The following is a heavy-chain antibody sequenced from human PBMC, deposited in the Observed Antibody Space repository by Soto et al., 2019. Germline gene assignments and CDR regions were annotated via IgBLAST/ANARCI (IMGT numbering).Heavy chain of an antibody. J-gene: IGHJ4*02. V-gene: IGHV3-15*01. CDR1: GFTFTNAW. Sequence: EVQLVESGGDLVKPGGSLRISCTASGFTFTNAWMTWVRQVPGKGLEWVGRIKSNAVGGTTDYPAPVKGRFTISRDESRNTVYLQMNSLKTDDTAVYYCATDLGRRSSVWFDYWGQGTLVTVSS. D-gene: IGHD2-2*01. CDR3: ATDLGRRSSVWFDY. CDR2: IKSNAVGGTT.